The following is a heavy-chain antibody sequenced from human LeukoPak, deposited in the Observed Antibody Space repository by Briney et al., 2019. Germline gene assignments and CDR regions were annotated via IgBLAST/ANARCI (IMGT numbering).Heavy chain of an antibody. D-gene: IGHD4-17*01. CDR3: ARDLLYGDYELDY. CDR2: ISYDGSNK. V-gene: IGHV3-30-3*01. Sequence: GGSLRLSCAASGFTFSSYAMHWVRQAPGKGLEWVAVISYDGSNKYYADSVKGRFTISRDNSKNTLYLQMNSLRAEDTAVYYCARDLLYGDYELDYWGQGTLVTVSS. CDR1: GFTFSSYA. J-gene: IGHJ4*02.